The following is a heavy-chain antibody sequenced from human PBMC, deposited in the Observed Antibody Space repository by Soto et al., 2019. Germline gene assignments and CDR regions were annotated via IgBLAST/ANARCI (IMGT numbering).Heavy chain of an antibody. J-gene: IGHJ5*02. CDR1: GGSISSSNW. V-gene: IGHV4-4*02. CDR3: ARDLVGSGWYGGGWFDP. Sequence: PSETLSLTCAVSGGSISSSNWWSWVRQPPGKGLEWIGEIYHSGSTNYNPSLKSRVTISVDKSKNKFSLKLSSVTAADTAVYDCARDLVGSGWYGGGWFDPWGQGTLVTVSS. D-gene: IGHD6-19*01. CDR2: IYHSGST.